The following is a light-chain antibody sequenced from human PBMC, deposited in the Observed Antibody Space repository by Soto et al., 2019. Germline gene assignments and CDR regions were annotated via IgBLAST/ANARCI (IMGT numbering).Light chain of an antibody. CDR1: QSVDSL. CDR3: QQYNNWPIT. Sequence: EIVMTQSPATLSVSPGETATLSCKTSQSVDSLLAWYQQKPGQAPRLLIYRASTRTTCIPARFSGSGSGTEFTLTINSLQSEDFAVYYCQQYNNWPITFGQGTRLEIK. J-gene: IGKJ5*01. CDR2: RAS. V-gene: IGKV3-15*01.